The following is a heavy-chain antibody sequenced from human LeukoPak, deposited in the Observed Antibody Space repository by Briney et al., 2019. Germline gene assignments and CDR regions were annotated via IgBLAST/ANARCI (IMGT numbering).Heavy chain of an antibody. D-gene: IGHD5-24*01. CDR3: ARDTLVGRWLQFSVIDY. Sequence: GRSLRLSCAASGFTFSSYAMHWVRQAPGKGLEWVAVISYDGSNKYYADSVKGRFTISRDNSKNTLYLQMNSLRAEDTAVYYCARDTLVGRWLQFSVIDYWGQGTLVTVSS. J-gene: IGHJ4*02. CDR2: ISYDGSNK. V-gene: IGHV3-30-3*01. CDR1: GFTFSSYA.